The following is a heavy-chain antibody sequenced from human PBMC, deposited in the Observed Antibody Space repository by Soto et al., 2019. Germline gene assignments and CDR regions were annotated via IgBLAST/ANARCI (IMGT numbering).Heavy chain of an antibody. J-gene: IGHJ6*02. CDR2: ISAYNGNT. CDR3: ATQKRLYCSSTSCYGYGMDV. V-gene: IGHV1-18*01. D-gene: IGHD2-2*01. Sequence: QVQLVQSGAEVKKPGASVKVSCKASGYTFTSYGISWVRQAPGQGLEWMGWISAYNGNTNYAQKLQGRVTMTTDTSTSTAYMELRSLRSDDTAVYYCATQKRLYCSSTSCYGYGMDVWGQVTTVTVSS. CDR1: GYTFTSYG.